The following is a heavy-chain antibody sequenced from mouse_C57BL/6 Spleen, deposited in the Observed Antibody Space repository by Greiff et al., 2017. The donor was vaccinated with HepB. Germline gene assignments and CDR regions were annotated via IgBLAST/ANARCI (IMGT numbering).Heavy chain of an antibody. CDR3: ARRGYYDYDEGFDY. CDR1: GYSITSGYY. CDR2: ISYDGSN. D-gene: IGHD2-4*01. V-gene: IGHV3-6*01. Sequence: EVQLQQSGPGLVKPSQSLSLTCSVTGYSITSGYYWNWIRQFPGNKLEWMGYISYDGSNNYNPSLKNRISITRDTSKNQFFLKLNSVTTEDTATYYCARRGYYDYDEGFDYWGQGTTLTVSS. J-gene: IGHJ2*01.